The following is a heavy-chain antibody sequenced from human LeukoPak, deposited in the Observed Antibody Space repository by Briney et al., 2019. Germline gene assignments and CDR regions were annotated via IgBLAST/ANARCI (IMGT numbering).Heavy chain of an antibody. CDR3: TTSGLRYFDWLLTAYYFDY. J-gene: IGHJ4*02. CDR1: GFTLSNAW. Sequence: NAGGSLRVSCAASGFTLSNAWMSWVRQAPGKGLEWVGRIKSKTDGGTTDYAAPVKGRFTISRDDSINTLYLQLNSLKTEDTAVYYCTTSGLRYFDWLLTAYYFDYWGQGTLVTVSS. D-gene: IGHD3-9*01. CDR2: IKSKTDGGTT. V-gene: IGHV3-15*01.